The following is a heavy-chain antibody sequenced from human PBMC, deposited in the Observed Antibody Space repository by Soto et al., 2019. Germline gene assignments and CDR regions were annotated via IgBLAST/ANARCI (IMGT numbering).Heavy chain of an antibody. J-gene: IGHJ4*02. CDR2: IYHSGTT. Sequence: QVQLQESGPGLVKPSETLSLTCTVSGGSISDYYWSWIRQPPGKGLEWVGHIYHSGTTNYNPSLNSRVTMSVDTSKKQFSLRLSSGTAADTAVYYCARVVGAIDYWGQGTLVTVSS. D-gene: IGHD1-26*01. V-gene: IGHV4-59*01. CDR3: ARVVGAIDY. CDR1: GGSISDYY.